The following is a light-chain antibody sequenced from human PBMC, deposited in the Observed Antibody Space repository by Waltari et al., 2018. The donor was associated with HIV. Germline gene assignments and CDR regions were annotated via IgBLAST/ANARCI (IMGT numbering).Light chain of an antibody. V-gene: IGKV1-33*01. CDR1: QDISNC. CDR2: DAS. CDR3: QQYDRLPIT. J-gene: IGKJ5*01. Sequence: DIQMTQSPSSLSASVGDRVTITCQASQDISNCVNWYQQKPGKAPKLLIYDASTLQTGVPSRFSGRGSGTDFTFNITSLQPEDFAIYYCQQYDRLPITFGQGTRLEIK.